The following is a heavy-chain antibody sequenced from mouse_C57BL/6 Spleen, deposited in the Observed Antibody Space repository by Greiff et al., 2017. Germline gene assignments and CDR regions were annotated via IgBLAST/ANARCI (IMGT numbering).Heavy chain of an antibody. D-gene: IGHD2-4*01. CDR1: GYTFTTYP. V-gene: IGHV1-47*01. CDR2: FHPYNDDT. CDR3: ARRRAIGDYDGYAMDY. J-gene: IGHJ4*01. Sequence: QVQLQQSGAELVKPGASVKMSCKASGYTFTTYPIEWMKQNHGKSLEWIGNFHPYNDDTKYNEKFKGKATLTVEKSSSTVYLELSRLTSDDSAVYYCARRRAIGDYDGYAMDYWGQGTSVTVSS.